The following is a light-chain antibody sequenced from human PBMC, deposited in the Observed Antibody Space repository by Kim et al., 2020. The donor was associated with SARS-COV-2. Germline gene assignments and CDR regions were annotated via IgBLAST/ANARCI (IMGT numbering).Light chain of an antibody. CDR1: RSNIGSNT. CDR3: GTWDDSLNGPV. J-gene: IGLJ3*02. Sequence: QSVLTQPPSASGTPGQRVTISCSGSRSNIGSNTVDWYQQDPGTAPRLLIYFDNERPSGVPDRLSGSKSGTSASLAISGRQSDDEADYYCGTWDDSLNGPVFGGGTQLTVL. CDR2: FDN. V-gene: IGLV1-44*01.